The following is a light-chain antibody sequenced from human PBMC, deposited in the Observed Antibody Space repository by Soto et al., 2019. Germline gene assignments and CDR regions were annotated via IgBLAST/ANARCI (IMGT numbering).Light chain of an antibody. Sequence: DIQMTQSPSSLSAFVGDGVTITCRASQGISNYLAWYQQKPGKVPKLLIYAASTLQSGVPSRFSGSGSGTDFTLTISSLQPEDVATYYFQKYTSALWTFGQGTKVEI. V-gene: IGKV1-27*01. CDR3: QKYTSALWT. CDR1: QGISNY. J-gene: IGKJ1*01. CDR2: AAS.